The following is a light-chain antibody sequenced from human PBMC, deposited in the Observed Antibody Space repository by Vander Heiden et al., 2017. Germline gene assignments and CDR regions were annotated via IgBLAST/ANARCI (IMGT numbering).Light chain of an antibody. CDR1: QSISSY. CDR2: AAS. V-gene: IGKV1-39*01. J-gene: IGKJ2*01. CDR3: QQCYSTPRT. Sequence: DIQMTQSPPSLSASVGDRVTIPCRASQSISSYLNWYQQKPGKAPKLLIYAASSLQSGVPSRFSGSGSGTDFTLTISSLQPEDFATYYCQQCYSTPRTFGQGTKLEIQ.